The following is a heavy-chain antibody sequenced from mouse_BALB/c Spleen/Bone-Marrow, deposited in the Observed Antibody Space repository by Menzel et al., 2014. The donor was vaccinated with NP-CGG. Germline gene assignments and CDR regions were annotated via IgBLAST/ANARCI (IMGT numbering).Heavy chain of an antibody. CDR3: ARDRYGNYFYCAMDY. CDR1: GFSLTSYG. CDR2: IWAGGST. Sequence: VQLVESGPGLVAPSQSLSITCTVSGFSLTSYGVHWVRQPPGKGLEWLGVIWAGGSTNYNSALMSRLSISKDNSKSQVFLKMNSLQTDDTAMYYCARDRYGNYFYCAMDYWGQGTSVTVSS. V-gene: IGHV2-9*02. D-gene: IGHD2-10*02. J-gene: IGHJ4*01.